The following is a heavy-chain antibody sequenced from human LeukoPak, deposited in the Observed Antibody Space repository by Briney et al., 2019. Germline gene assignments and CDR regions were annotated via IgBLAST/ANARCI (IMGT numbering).Heavy chain of an antibody. V-gene: IGHV4-30-4*01. D-gene: IGHD3-3*01. CDR3: ARRGRPVLRFLEWLDYGMDV. Sequence: SQTLSLTCTVSGGSISSGDYYWSWIRQPPGKGLEWIGYIYYSGSTYYNPSLKSRVTISVDTSKNQFSLKLSSVTAADTAVYYCARRGRPVLRFLEWLDYGMDVWGQGTTVTVSS. J-gene: IGHJ6*02. CDR1: GGSISSGDYY. CDR2: IYYSGST.